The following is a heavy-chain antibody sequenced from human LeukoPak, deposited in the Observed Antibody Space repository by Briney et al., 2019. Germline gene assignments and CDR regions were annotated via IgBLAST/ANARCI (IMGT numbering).Heavy chain of an antibody. V-gene: IGHV3-23*01. Sequence: GGSLRLSCAASGFTFSSYAMSWVRQAPGKGLEWVSAISGSGGSTYYADSVKGRFTISRDNSKNTLYLQMNSLRAEDTAVYYCXXXXPMGYDSSGYYYWGQGTLVTVSS. CDR3: XXXXPMGYDSSGYYY. D-gene: IGHD3-22*01. CDR1: GFTFSSYA. J-gene: IGHJ4*02. CDR2: ISGSGGST.